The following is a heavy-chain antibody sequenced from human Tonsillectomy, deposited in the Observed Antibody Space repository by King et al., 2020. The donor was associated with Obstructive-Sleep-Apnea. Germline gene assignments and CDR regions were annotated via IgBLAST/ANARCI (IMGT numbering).Heavy chain of an antibody. V-gene: IGHV4-39*07. CDR2: IYYSGST. D-gene: IGHD3-10*01. CDR1: GGSISSSTYY. J-gene: IGHJ6*02. Sequence: LQLQESGPGLVKPSETLSLTCTVSGGSISSSTYYWGWIRQPPGKGLEWIGSIYYSGSTYYNPSLKSRVTVSVDTSKNQFSLKLSSVTAADTAVYYCARGRGSLWFGELEVVDYGMDVWGQGTTVTV. CDR3: ARGRGSLWFGELEVVDYGMDV.